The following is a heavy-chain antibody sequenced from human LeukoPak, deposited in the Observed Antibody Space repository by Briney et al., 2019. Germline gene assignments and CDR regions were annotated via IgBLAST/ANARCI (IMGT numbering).Heavy chain of an antibody. CDR2: IYHSGST. J-gene: IGHJ4*02. CDR1: GGSITSGDYH. D-gene: IGHD4-11*01. CDR3: ARGQGTVTTH. V-gene: IGHV4-31*03. Sequence: SETLSLTCTVSGGSITSGDYHWSWIRQYPGKGLEWIGYIYHSGSTYYNPSLKSRLTISVDTSKNQFSLKLNSLTAADTAVYYCARGQGTVTTHWGQGTLVTVSS.